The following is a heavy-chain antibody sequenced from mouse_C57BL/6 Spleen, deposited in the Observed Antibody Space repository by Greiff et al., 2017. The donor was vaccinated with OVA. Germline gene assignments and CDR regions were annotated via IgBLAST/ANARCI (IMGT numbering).Heavy chain of an antibody. CDR3: AREGDGSYFDY. V-gene: IGHV1-19*01. D-gene: IGHD2-3*01. CDR2: INPYNGGT. CDR1: GYTFTDYY. J-gene: IGHJ2*01. Sequence: DVHLVESGPVLVKPGASVKMSCKASGYTFTDYYMNWVKQSHGKSLEWIGVINPYNGGTSYNQKFKGKATLTVDKSSSTAYMELNSLTSEDSAVYYCAREGDGSYFDYWGQGTTLTVSS.